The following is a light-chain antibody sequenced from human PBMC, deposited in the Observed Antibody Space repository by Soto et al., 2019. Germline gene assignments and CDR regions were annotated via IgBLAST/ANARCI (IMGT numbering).Light chain of an antibody. CDR2: DAS. Sequence: DIQMTQSPSTLSASVGDRVTITCRASQRISSWLAWYQQKPGKAPKLLIFDASSLESGTPSRFSGRRSGTQFTLTIISLQPDDFAAYYCQQYDNYKPLTFGGGTKVDI. J-gene: IGKJ4*01. CDR1: QRISSW. V-gene: IGKV1-5*01. CDR3: QQYDNYKPLT.